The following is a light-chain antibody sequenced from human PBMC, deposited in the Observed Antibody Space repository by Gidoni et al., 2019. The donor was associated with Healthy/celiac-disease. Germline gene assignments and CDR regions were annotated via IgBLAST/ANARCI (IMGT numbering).Light chain of an antibody. V-gene: IGLV3-19*01. Sequence: SSELPQDPAVSVALGQTVSITCQGDSLRSYYASWYQQKPGQAPVLVIYGKNNRPSGIPDRFSGSSSGNTASLTITGAQAEDEADYYCNSRDSSGNPLGVFGGGTKLTVL. J-gene: IGLJ2*01. CDR2: GKN. CDR1: SLRSYY. CDR3: NSRDSSGNPLGV.